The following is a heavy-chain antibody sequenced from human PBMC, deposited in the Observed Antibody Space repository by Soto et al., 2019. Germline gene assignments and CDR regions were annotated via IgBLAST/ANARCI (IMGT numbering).Heavy chain of an antibody. CDR3: ARLGAHYQSLAP. CDR2: IYYGGTT. J-gene: IGHJ5*02. CDR1: GGSISRSGCY. V-gene: IGHV4-61*05. D-gene: IGHD2-2*01. Sequence: PSETLSLTCTVSGGSISRSGCYWGWIRQPPGKGLEWIGYIYYGGTTSYNPSLMSRVTISLETSKSQISLRLSSVTAAYTPIYYCARLGAHYQSLAPWGPGTLVPVSS.